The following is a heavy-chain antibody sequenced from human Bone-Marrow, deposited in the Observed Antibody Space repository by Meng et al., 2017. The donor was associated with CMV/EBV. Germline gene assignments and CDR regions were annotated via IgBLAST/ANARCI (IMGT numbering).Heavy chain of an antibody. CDR1: GFTFSDYY. J-gene: IGHJ1*01. V-gene: IGHV3-11*01. Sequence: GGSLRLSCAASGFTFSDYYMSWIRQAPGKGLEWISYITGSGRTIYYTDSVKGRFTISRDNAKRSLYLQMNSLRAEDTAVYYCASGYSYGYYFQYWGQGALVTVSS. CDR3: ASGYSYGYYFQY. CDR2: ITGSGRTI. D-gene: IGHD5-18*01.